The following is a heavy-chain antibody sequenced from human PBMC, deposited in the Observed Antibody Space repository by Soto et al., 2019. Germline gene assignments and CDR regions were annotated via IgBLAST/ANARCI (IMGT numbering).Heavy chain of an antibody. CDR1: GGSISSGGYY. CDR3: ERAHARDWFDP. Sequence: SETLSLTCTVSGGSISSGGYYWSWIRQHPGKGLEWIGYIYYSGSTYYNPSLKSRVTISVDTSKNQFSLKLSSVTAADTAVYYCERAHARDWFDPWGQGTLVTVSS. J-gene: IGHJ5*02. V-gene: IGHV4-31*03. CDR2: IYYSGST.